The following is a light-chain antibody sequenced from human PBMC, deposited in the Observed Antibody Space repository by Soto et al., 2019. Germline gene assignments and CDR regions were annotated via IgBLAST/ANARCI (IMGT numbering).Light chain of an antibody. CDR1: QSISSY. J-gene: IGKJ2*01. CDR3: QQTYNTPRT. Sequence: DIQMTQSPSSLSASVGDSVTISCRASQSISSYLNWYQQKPGKAPNLLIYAASNLQSGVPSRFSGSGSGTDFTLTISSLQPEDFATYYCQQTYNTPRTFGRGTKLEI. CDR2: AAS. V-gene: IGKV1-39*01.